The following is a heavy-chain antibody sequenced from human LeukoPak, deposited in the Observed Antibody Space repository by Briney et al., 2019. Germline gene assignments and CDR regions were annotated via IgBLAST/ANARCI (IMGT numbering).Heavy chain of an antibody. V-gene: IGHV3-48*01. D-gene: IGHD5-18*01. CDR1: GFTFSSYS. Sequence: GGSLRLSCAASGFTFSSYSMTWVRQAPGKGLEWVSYISSSSSTIYYADSVKGRFTISRDNAKNSLYLQMNSLRAKDTAVYYCARDREYSYGYESDVGYWGQGTLVTVSS. CDR3: ARDREYSYGYESDVGY. CDR2: ISSSSSTI. J-gene: IGHJ4*02.